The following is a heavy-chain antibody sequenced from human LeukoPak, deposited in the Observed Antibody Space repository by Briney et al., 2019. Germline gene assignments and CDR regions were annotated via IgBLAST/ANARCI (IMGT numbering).Heavy chain of an antibody. CDR2: IYYSGST. Sequence: SETLSLTCTVSGGSISSSSYYWGWIRQPPGKGLEWIGSIYYSGSTYYNPSLKSRVTISVDTSKNQFSLKLSSVTAADTAVYYCARLFTPGYSSSWYSPVAYYFDYWGQGTLVTVSS. V-gene: IGHV4-39*01. D-gene: IGHD6-13*01. CDR1: GGSISSSSYY. CDR3: ARLFTPGYSSSWYSPVAYYFDY. J-gene: IGHJ4*02.